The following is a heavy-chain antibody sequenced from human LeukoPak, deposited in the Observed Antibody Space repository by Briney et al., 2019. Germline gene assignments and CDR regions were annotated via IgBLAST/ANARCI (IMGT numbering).Heavy chain of an antibody. J-gene: IGHJ4*02. D-gene: IGHD5-24*01. CDR2: IKSKTDGGTT. Sequence: RSGGSLRLSCAASGFTFSNAWMNWVRQAPGKGLEWVGRIKSKTDGGTTDYAAPVKGRFTISRDDSKNTLYLQMNSLKTEDTAVYYCTTWDGYNLYFDYWGQGTLVTVSS. CDR3: TTWDGYNLYFDY. CDR1: GFTFSNAW. V-gene: IGHV3-15*07.